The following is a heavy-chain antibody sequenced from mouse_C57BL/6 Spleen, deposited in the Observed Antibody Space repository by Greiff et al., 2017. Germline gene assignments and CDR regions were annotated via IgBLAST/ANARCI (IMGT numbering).Heavy chain of an antibody. CDR1: GSTFTSYW. CDR3: ARDGYPFDY. V-gene: IGHV1-55*01. D-gene: IGHD2-3*01. J-gene: IGHJ2*01. CDR2: IYPGSGST. Sequence: QVQLQQPGAELVKPGASVKMSCKASGSTFTSYWITWVKQRPGQGLEWIGDIYPGSGSTNYNEKFKGKATLTVDTSSSTAYMQLSSLTSEDSAVYYCARDGYPFDYWGQGTTLTVSS.